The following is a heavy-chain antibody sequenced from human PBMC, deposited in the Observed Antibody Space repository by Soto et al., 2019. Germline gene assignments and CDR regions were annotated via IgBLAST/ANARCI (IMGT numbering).Heavy chain of an antibody. V-gene: IGHV1-18*01. CDR2: ISAYNGTT. CDR3: AKALTAGIAASGTFDP. Sequence: QVQLVQSGAEVKKPGASVKVSCKASGYTFTSYGISWVRQAPGQGLEWMGWISAYNGTTNYAQKLQGRVTMTTVTSTSPAELKLRSLRSYETPVYYCAKALTAGIAASGTFDPRGQGSLDAVAS. J-gene: IGHJ5*02. D-gene: IGHD6-13*01. CDR1: GYTFTSYG.